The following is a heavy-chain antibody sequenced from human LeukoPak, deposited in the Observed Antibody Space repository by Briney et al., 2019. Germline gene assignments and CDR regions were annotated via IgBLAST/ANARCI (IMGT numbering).Heavy chain of an antibody. J-gene: IGHJ3*02. CDR1: GFTFSSYW. CDR2: IKQDGSEK. Sequence: PGGSLRLSCAASGFTFSSYWMSWVRQAPGKGLEWVANIKQDGSEKYYVDSVKGRFTISRDNAKNSLYLQMNSLRAEDTAVYYCAREHDFWSGYCCDDAFDIWGQGTMVTVSS. CDR3: AREHDFWSGYCCDDAFDI. V-gene: IGHV3-7*01. D-gene: IGHD3-3*01.